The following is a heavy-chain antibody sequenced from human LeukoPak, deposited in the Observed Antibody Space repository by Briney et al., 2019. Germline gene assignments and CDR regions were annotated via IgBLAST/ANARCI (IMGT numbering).Heavy chain of an antibody. CDR2: IIPILGIA. J-gene: IGHJ6*02. CDR3: AREEAAAGLYYYYYGMDV. D-gene: IGHD6-13*01. CDR1: GGTFSSYA. V-gene: IGHV1-69*04. Sequence: GASVKVSCKASGGTFSSYAISWVRQAPGQGLGWMGRIIPILGIANYAQKFQGRVTITADKSTSTAYMELSSLRSEDTAVYYCAREEAAAGLYYYYYGMDVWGQGTTVTVSS.